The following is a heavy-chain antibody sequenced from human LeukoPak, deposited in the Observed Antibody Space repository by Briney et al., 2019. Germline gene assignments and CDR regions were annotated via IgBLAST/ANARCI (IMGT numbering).Heavy chain of an antibody. J-gene: IGHJ4*02. CDR2: IRYDESNK. CDR1: GFTFSSYG. D-gene: IGHD1-26*01. Sequence: GGSLRLSCAASGFTFSSYGMHWVRQAPGKGLEWVAFIRYDESNKYYADSVKGRFTISRDNSKNTLYLQMNSLRAEDTAVYYCAKDLLVGATRYWGQGTLVTVSS. CDR3: AKDLLVGATRY. V-gene: IGHV3-30*02.